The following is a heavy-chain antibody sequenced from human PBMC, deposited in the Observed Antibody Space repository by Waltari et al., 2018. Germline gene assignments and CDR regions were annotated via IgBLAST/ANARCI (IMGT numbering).Heavy chain of an antibody. CDR1: GYTFTAHY. CDR2: ITPNSGAT. D-gene: IGHD6-13*01. Sequence: QVQLVQSGAEVKKPGASIKVSCKASGYTFTAHYIHWVRQAPGQGLEWMGSITPNSGATTYAQKFQGRVTMTRDTSISTAYLDLSKLRPDDTAVYYCAREGRGQQLVGSDAFDIWGQGTMVSVSS. CDR3: AREGRGQQLVGSDAFDI. J-gene: IGHJ3*02. V-gene: IGHV1-2*02.